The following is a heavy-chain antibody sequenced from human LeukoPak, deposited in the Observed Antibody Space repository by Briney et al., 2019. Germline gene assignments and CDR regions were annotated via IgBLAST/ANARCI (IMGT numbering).Heavy chain of an antibody. D-gene: IGHD6-13*01. J-gene: IGHJ5*02. CDR1: GGSFSGYY. Sequence: SETLSLTCAVYGGSFSGYYWSWIRQPAGKGLEWIGRIYTSGSTNYNPSLKSRVTMSVDTLKNQFSLKLSSVTAADTAVYYCARGAAGGLSWFDPWGQGTLVTVSS. CDR2: IYTSGST. V-gene: IGHV4-59*10. CDR3: ARGAAGGLSWFDP.